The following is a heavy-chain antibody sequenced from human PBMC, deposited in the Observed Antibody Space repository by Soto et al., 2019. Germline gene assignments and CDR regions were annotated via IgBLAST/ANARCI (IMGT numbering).Heavy chain of an antibody. D-gene: IGHD2-15*01. Sequence: QVQLVQSGAEVKKPGSSVKVSCKASGGTFSSYAISWVRQAPGQGLEWMGGIIPIFGTANYAQKFRGRVTITADESTSTAYMELSSLRSEDTAVYYCAGETGYCSGGSCYNWYFDLWGRGTLVTVSS. CDR2: IIPIFGTA. V-gene: IGHV1-69*01. J-gene: IGHJ2*01. CDR1: GGTFSSYA. CDR3: AGETGYCSGGSCYNWYFDL.